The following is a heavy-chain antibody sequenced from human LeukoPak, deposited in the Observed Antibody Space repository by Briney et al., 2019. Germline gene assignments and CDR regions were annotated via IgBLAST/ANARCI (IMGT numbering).Heavy chain of an antibody. V-gene: IGHV1-69*05. CDR2: IIPIFGTA. J-gene: IGHJ3*02. D-gene: IGHD6-19*01. CDR1: GGTFSSYA. Sequence: SVKVSCKASGGTFSSYAISWVRQAPGQGLEWMGGIIPIFGTANYAQKFQGRVTITTDESTSTAYMELSSLRSEDTAVYYCARDSLKIAVAGTGDAFDIWGQGTMVTVSS. CDR3: ARDSLKIAVAGTGDAFDI.